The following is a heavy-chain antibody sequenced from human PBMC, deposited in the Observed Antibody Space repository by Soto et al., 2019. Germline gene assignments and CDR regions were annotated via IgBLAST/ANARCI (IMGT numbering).Heavy chain of an antibody. Sequence: QVQLEASGPGLVKPSQTVSLTCSVSGGSIRSGGYFWTWVRQHQGKGLEYIGHIYSTGSTYYTPSLRRRLTMSLDTSKNQFSLNLTSVTAADTALYFCARLNSGLYQSFDSWGQGALVTVSS. CDR2: IYSTGST. V-gene: IGHV4-31*03. J-gene: IGHJ4*02. CDR3: ARLNSGLYQSFDS. D-gene: IGHD2-8*01. CDR1: GGSIRSGGYF.